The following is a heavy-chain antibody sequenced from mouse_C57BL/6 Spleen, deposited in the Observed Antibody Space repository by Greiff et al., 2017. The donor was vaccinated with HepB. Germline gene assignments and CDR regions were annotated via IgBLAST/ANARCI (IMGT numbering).Heavy chain of an antibody. D-gene: IGHD3-2*02. CDR3: ARDWSSGYVPYAMDY. V-gene: IGHV5-4*01. J-gene: IGHJ4*01. CDR1: GFTFSSYA. CDR2: ISDGGSYT. Sequence: VQLKQSGGGLVKPGGSLKLSCAASGFTFSSYAMSWVRQTPEKRLEWVATISDGGSYTYYPDNVKGRFTISRDNAKNNLYLQMSHLKSEDTAMYYCARDWSSGYVPYAMDYWGQGTSVTVSS.